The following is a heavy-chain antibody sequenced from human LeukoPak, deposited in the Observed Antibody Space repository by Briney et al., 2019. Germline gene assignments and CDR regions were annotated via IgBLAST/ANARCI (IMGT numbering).Heavy chain of an antibody. CDR2: ISGNGRTI. CDR1: GFTLSDYY. CDR3: ARDQGFAYDLDAFNV. V-gene: IGHV3-11*01. D-gene: IGHD3-22*01. Sequence: GGSLRLSCAASGFTLSDYYMTWIRQAPGKRLEWVSYISGNGRTIYYADSVKGRFTISRDNTKNSLSLQMHSLRAEDTAVYYCARDQGFAYDLDAFNVWGQGTMVTVSS. J-gene: IGHJ3*01.